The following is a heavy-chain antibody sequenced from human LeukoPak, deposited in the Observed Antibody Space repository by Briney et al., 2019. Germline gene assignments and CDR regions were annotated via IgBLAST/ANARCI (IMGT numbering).Heavy chain of an antibody. D-gene: IGHD6-13*01. V-gene: IGHV3-20*04. CDR3: ARDRGASSSWYSVYYYYYMDV. CDR2: INWNGGST. CDR1: GFTFDDYG. J-gene: IGHJ6*03. Sequence: RPGGSLRLSCAASGFTFDDYGMSWVRQAPGKGLEWVSGINWNGGSTGYADSVKGRFTISRDNAKNSLYLQMNSLRAEDTALYYCARDRGASSSWYSVYYYYYMDVWGKGTTVTVSS.